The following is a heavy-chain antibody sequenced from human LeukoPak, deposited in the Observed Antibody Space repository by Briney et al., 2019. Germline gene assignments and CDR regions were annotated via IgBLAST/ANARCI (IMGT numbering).Heavy chain of an antibody. CDR3: ARSGPAGAIVVVPAGWFDP. J-gene: IGHJ5*02. D-gene: IGHD2-2*01. CDR2: TNPNSGGT. Sequence: ASVKVSCKASGYTFTGYYMHWVRQAPGQGLEWMGWTNPNSGGTNYAQKFQGRVTMTRDTSISTAYMELSRLRSDDTAVYYCARSGPAGAIVVVPAGWFDPWGQGTLVTVSS. V-gene: IGHV1-2*02. CDR1: GYTFTGYY.